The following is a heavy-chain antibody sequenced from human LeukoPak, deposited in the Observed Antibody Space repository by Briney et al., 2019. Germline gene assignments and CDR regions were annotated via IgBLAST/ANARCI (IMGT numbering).Heavy chain of an antibody. Sequence: PGGSLRLSCAASGFTFSDYYMSWIRQAPGKGLEWVSYISSSSSYTNYADSVKGRFTISRDNAKNSLYLQMNSLRAEDTAVYYCASFSSGWTYFDYWGQGTLVTVSS. CDR1: GFTFSDYY. V-gene: IGHV3-11*06. CDR3: ASFSSGWTYFDY. J-gene: IGHJ4*02. D-gene: IGHD6-19*01. CDR2: ISSSSSYT.